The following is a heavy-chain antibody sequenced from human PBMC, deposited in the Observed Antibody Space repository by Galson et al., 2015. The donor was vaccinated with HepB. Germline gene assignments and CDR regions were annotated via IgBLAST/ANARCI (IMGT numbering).Heavy chain of an antibody. CDR3: ARDRDYRFDY. CDR1: GYTFTING. D-gene: IGHD4/OR15-4a*01. Sequence: SVKVSCKASGYTFTINGISWVRQAPGKGLEWMGWISANSGDTKYAEKFQGRVTMTRGTSTSTAYLELRSLRSDDTAAYYCARDRDYRFDYWGQGTLVTVSS. V-gene: IGHV1-18*04. CDR2: ISANSGDT. J-gene: IGHJ4*02.